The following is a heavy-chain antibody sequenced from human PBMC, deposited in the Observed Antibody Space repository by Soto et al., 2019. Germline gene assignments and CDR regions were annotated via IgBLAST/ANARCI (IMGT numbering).Heavy chain of an antibody. CDR1: GFSLSSTRMA. V-gene: IGHV2-5*02. Sequence: QITLKESGPPLVKPTQTLTLTCTFSGFSLSSTRMAVGWIRQPPGKALEWLALIYWDDDKRYSPFLKSRLTIXXXTXXNQVVLTMSNMDPVDTARYYCAHIVVAGLGYYLDYWGQGTLVTVSS. CDR2: IYWDDDK. J-gene: IGHJ4*02. D-gene: IGHD6-19*01. CDR3: AHIVVAGLGYYLDY.